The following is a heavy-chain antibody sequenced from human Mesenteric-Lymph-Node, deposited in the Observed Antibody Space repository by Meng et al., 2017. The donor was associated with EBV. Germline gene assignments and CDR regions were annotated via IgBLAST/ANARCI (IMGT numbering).Heavy chain of an antibody. Sequence: QVHLVQSGPEVRRPGASVKVSCKTSGYIFSRYAIHWVRQAPGQGLEWMGWINPGNGKPEYSQKFQGSVTISSDTSANTAYMEVGSLRSEDSAVYYCARSPIFGVVPAHLDNWGRGTLVTVSS. CDR2: INPGNGKP. V-gene: IGHV1-3*01. J-gene: IGHJ4*02. CDR3: ARSPIFGVVPAHLDN. CDR1: GYIFSRYA. D-gene: IGHD3-3*01.